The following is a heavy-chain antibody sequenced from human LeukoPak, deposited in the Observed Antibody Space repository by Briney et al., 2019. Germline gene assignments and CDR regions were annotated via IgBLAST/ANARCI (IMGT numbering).Heavy chain of an antibody. J-gene: IGHJ4*02. D-gene: IGHD1-26*01. CDR3: AIAAGWEQAY. Sequence: GGSLRLSCAASGFTFSTYWMSWVRQAPGKGLEWVANINQDGSATNYVDSAKGRFIDSRDNAKNSVFLQMSSLRAEDTAVYYCAIAAGWEQAYWGQGTLVTVSS. CDR1: GFTFSTYW. CDR2: INQDGSAT. V-gene: IGHV3-7*01.